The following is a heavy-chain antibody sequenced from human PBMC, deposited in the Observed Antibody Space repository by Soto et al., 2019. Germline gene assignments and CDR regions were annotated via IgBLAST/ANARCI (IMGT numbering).Heavy chain of an antibody. J-gene: IGHJ6*02. CDR3: ARELYDSSGDYYYGMDV. Sequence: GASVKVSCKASGGTFSSYAISWVRQAPGQGLEWMGGIIPIFGTANYAQEFQGRVTITADESTSTAYMELSSLRSEDTAVYYCARELYDSSGDYYYGMDVWGQGTTVTVSS. V-gene: IGHV1-69*13. CDR2: IIPIFGTA. D-gene: IGHD3-22*01. CDR1: GGTFSSYA.